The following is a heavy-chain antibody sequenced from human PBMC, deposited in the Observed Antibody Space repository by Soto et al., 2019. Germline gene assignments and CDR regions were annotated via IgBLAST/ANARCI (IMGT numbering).Heavy chain of an antibody. CDR1: GYTFTSYD. Sequence: ASVKVSCKASGYTFTSYDINWVRQATGQGLEWMGWMNPNSGNTGYAQKFQGRVTMTRNTSISTAYMELSSLSSEDTAVYYCARGNVVPALEDYYYYYYMDVWGKGTTVTVSS. D-gene: IGHD2-2*01. J-gene: IGHJ6*03. V-gene: IGHV1-8*01. CDR2: MNPNSGNT. CDR3: ARGNVVPALEDYYYYYYMDV.